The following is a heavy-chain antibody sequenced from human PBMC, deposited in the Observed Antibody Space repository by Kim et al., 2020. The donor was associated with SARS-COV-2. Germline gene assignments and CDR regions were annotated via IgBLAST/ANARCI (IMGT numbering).Heavy chain of an antibody. CDR1: GGSFSGYY. CDR3: ARGGDYYDSSGYYPEEWFDP. V-gene: IGHV4-34*01. D-gene: IGHD3-22*01. Sequence: SETLSLTCAVYGGSFSGYYWSWIRQPPGKGLEWIGEINHSGSTNYNPSLKSRVTISVDTSKNQFSLKLSSVTAADTAVYYCARGGDYYDSSGYYPEEWFDPWGQGTLLTVSS. J-gene: IGHJ5*02. CDR2: INHSGST.